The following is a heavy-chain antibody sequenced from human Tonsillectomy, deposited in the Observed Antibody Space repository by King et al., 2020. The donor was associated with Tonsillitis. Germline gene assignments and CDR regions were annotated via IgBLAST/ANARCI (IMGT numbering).Heavy chain of an antibody. CDR1: GYTFSGYY. Sequence: VQLVESGAEVKKPGASVKVSCKASGYTFSGYYLHWVRQAPGQGLEWMGWINPNSGGTNYAQKFQGRVTMTRDTSISTAYMELSRLRSDDTAVYYCARGPYYDFWGGPMDVWGQGTTVTVFS. V-gene: IGHV1-2*02. CDR3: ARGPYYDFWGGPMDV. D-gene: IGHD3-3*01. CDR2: INPNSGGT. J-gene: IGHJ6*02.